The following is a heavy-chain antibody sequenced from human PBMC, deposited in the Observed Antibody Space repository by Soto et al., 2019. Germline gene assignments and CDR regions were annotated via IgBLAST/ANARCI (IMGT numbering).Heavy chain of an antibody. V-gene: IGHV3-64D*06. CDR3: VKDLNPEYYYDNSGPFDY. Sequence: PGGSLRLSCSASGFTFSSYAMHWVRQAPGKGLEYVSAISSNGGSTYYADSVKGRFTISRDNSKNTLYLQMSSLRAEDTAVYYCVKDLNPEYYYDNSGPFDYWGQGTLVTVSS. CDR1: GFTFSSYA. D-gene: IGHD3-22*01. J-gene: IGHJ4*02. CDR2: ISSNGGST.